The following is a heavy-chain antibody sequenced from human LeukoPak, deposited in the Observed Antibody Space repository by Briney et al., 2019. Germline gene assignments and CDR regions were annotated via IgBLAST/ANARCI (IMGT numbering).Heavy chain of an antibody. D-gene: IGHD3-22*01. V-gene: IGHV1-69*04. CDR2: IIPILGIA. J-gene: IGHJ5*02. Sequence: ASVKVSCKASGGTFSSYAISWVRQAPGQGLEWVGRIIPILGIANYAQKFQGRVTITADKSTSTAYMELSSLRSEDTAVYYCASNDDSSGYYYEWFDPWGQGTLVTVSS. CDR1: GGTFSSYA. CDR3: ASNDDSSGYYYEWFDP.